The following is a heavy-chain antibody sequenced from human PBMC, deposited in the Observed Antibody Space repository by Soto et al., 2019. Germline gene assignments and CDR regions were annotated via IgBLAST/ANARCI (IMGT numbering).Heavy chain of an antibody. V-gene: IGHV4-59*01. J-gene: IGHJ4*02. CDR1: GGSISSYY. CDR2: IYYSGST. Sequence: SETLSLTCTVSGGSISSYYWSWIRQPPGKGLEWIGYIYYSGSTNYNPSLKSRVTVSVDTSKNQFSLKLSSVTAADTAVYYCARDYSSGWYYFDYWGQGTLVTVSS. CDR3: ARDYSSGWYYFDY. D-gene: IGHD6-19*01.